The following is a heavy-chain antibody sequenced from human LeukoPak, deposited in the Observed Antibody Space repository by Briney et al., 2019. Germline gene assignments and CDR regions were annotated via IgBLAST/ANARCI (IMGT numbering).Heavy chain of an antibody. V-gene: IGHV1-2*02. J-gene: IGHJ6*03. CDR3: AREKYDFWSGYSANYYYMDV. CDR1: GYTFTGYY. D-gene: IGHD3/OR15-3a*01. Sequence: ASVKVACNASGYTFTGYYMHWVRQAPGQGLEWMGWINPNSGGTNYAQKFQGRVTMTRDTSISTAYMELSRPRSDDTAVYYCAREKYDFWSGYSANYYYMDVWGKGTTVTVSS. CDR2: INPNSGGT.